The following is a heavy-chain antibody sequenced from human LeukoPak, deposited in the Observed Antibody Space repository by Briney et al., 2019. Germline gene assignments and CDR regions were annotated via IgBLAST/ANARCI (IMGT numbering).Heavy chain of an antibody. Sequence: GGSLRLSCAASGFTFSSYAMTWVRQAPGKGLEWVSAISGSGDSTYYADSVKGRFTISRDNSKNTLYLQMNSLRAEDTAVYYCANAGRDSSSTISCGMDVWXQGTTVTVSS. CDR2: ISGSGDST. CDR1: GFTFSSYA. D-gene: IGHD6-13*01. V-gene: IGHV3-23*01. CDR3: ANAGRDSSSTISCGMDV. J-gene: IGHJ6*01.